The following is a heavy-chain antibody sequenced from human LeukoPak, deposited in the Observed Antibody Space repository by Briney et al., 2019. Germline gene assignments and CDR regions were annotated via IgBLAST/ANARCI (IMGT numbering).Heavy chain of an antibody. Sequence: GGSLTLSCAASGFTFSHYTVHWVRQAPGKGLEWVSSITNSGTYIHYADSVKGRFTISRDNSKNTLYLQMDNLRAEDTAVYYCAKYQRQWLPKGGFDYWGQGTLVTVSS. J-gene: IGHJ4*02. D-gene: IGHD6-19*01. CDR2: ITNSGTYI. CDR3: AKYQRQWLPKGGFDY. V-gene: IGHV3-21*01. CDR1: GFTFSHYT.